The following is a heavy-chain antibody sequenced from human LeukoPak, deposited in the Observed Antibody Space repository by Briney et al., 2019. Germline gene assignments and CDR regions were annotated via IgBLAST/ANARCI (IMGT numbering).Heavy chain of an antibody. D-gene: IGHD3-10*01. CDR1: GGSISSGDYY. CDR2: IYYSGST. V-gene: IGHV4-30-4*01. J-gene: IGHJ4*02. CDR3: ALSGSFGYYFDY. Sequence: SETLSLTCTVSGGSISSGDYYWSWIRQPPGKGLEWIGYIYYSGSTYYNPSLKSRVTISVDTSKNQFSLKLSSVTAADTAVYYCALSGSFGYYFDYWGQGTLVTVSS.